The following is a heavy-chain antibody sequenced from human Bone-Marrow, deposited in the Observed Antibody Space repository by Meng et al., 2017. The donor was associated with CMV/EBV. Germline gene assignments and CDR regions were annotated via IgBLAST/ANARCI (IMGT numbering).Heavy chain of an antibody. Sequence: GSLRLSCTVSAGSVSGRDYYWTWIRQPPGKGLEWIGYIYYSGNTNYHPSLRSRVTISLDTSKNQFSLKLTSVTSADTALYFCARGSSPVDFWGQGTLVTVSS. CDR1: AGSVSGRDYY. J-gene: IGHJ4*02. V-gene: IGHV4-61*08. CDR2: IYYSGNT. CDR3: ARGSSPVDF.